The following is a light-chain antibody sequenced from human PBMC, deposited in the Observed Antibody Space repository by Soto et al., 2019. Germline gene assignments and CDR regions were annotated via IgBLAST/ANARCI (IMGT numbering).Light chain of an antibody. Sequence: EIVLTQSPATLSVSPGERATLSCRASQSVSSKLVWYQQRPGQSPRLLIYGASTRATDIPARFSGSGSGTEFTLTISSLQSEDFAVYYCQQYKDWFSITFGQGTRLEIK. J-gene: IGKJ5*01. CDR2: GAS. CDR3: QQYKDWFSIT. CDR1: QSVSSK. V-gene: IGKV3-15*01.